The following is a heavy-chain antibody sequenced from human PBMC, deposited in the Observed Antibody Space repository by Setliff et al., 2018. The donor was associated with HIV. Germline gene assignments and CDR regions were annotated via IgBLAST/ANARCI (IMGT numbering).Heavy chain of an antibody. D-gene: IGHD3-22*01. CDR2: IYYTGNT. CDR1: DGSISSQY. Sequence: TLSLTCTVSDGSISSQYWSWIRQPPGKGLEWVGSIYYTGNTNYNPSLKSRVTISVDTSKNELSLKMSSVTAADAAVYYCVRAPATMIVVVNHVPLAAFGLWGQGTMVTVSS. V-gene: IGHV4-59*11. CDR3: VRAPATMIVVVNHVPLAAFGL. J-gene: IGHJ3*01.